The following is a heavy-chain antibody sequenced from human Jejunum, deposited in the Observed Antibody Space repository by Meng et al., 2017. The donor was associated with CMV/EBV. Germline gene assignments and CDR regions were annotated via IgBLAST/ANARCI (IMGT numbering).Heavy chain of an antibody. D-gene: IGHD4-17*01. CDR3: ARAIDYGDPNWFDP. V-gene: IGHV3-21*01. CDR2: ISGSSTYI. CDR1: GFTFTSYY. J-gene: IGHJ5*02. Sequence: SGFTFTSYYIKWVRQAPGKGLEWLSYISGSSTYIYHADSVKGRFTISRDNAKNSVYLQMNSLRAEDTAVYYCARAIDYGDPNWFDPWGQGTLVTVSS.